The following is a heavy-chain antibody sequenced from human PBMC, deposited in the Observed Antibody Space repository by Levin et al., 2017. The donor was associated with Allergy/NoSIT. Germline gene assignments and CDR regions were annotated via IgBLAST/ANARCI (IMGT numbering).Heavy chain of an antibody. CDR2: ITHSGST. J-gene: IGHJ5*02. CDR3: VRGSYCSGGSCYSIWFDP. Sequence: NSSETLSLTCTVYGGSFSGYYWNWIRQPPGRGLEWIGEITHSGSTNYNPSLKSRVTISVDTSKNQFSLRLSSVTAADTAVYYCVRGSYCSGGSCYSIWFDPWGQGTLVTVSS. V-gene: IGHV4-34*01. D-gene: IGHD2-15*01. CDR1: GGSFSGYY.